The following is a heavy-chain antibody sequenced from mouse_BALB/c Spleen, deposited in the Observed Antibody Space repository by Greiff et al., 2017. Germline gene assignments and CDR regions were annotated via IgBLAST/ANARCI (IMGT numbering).Heavy chain of an antibody. D-gene: IGHD4-1*01. CDR2: INPSNGRT. J-gene: IGHJ3*01. Sequence: VQLQQSGAELVKPGASVKLSCKASGYTFTSYWMHWVKQRPGQGLEWIGEINPSNGRTNYNEKFKSKATLTVDKSSSTAYMQLSSLTSEDSAVYYCARGKTEGFAYWGQGTLVTVSA. CDR3: ARGKTEGFAY. CDR1: GYTFTSYW. V-gene: IGHV1S81*02.